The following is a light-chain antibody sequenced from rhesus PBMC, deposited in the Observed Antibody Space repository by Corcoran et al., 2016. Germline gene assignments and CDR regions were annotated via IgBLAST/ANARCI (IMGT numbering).Light chain of an antibody. CDR3: QHYGSRPLYS. J-gene: IGKJ2*01. CDR1: QDIISW. V-gene: IGKV1-22*01. CDR2: QAS. Sequence: DIQMTQSPSSLSASVGDTVTITCRASQDIISWLAWYQQKPGKAPKLLIYQASNLTSGVPSRFSGSGSGTDFTLTISSLQSEDFATYYCQHYGSRPLYSFGQGTKVEI.